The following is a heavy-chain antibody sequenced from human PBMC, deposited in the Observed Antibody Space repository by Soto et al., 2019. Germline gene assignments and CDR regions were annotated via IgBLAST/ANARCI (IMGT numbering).Heavy chain of an antibody. V-gene: IGHV1-69*01. Sequence: QVQLVQSGAEVKKPGASVKVSCKASGGTFSRYAISWVRQAPGQGVAWMGGIIPIFGTANYAQKFQGRVTITADESTSTAYKELSSLRSEDTAVYYCARYYRRDGYNFGYWGQGTLVTVSS. CDR2: IIPIFGTA. J-gene: IGHJ4*02. CDR3: ARYYRRDGYNFGY. CDR1: GGTFSRYA. D-gene: IGHD5-12*01.